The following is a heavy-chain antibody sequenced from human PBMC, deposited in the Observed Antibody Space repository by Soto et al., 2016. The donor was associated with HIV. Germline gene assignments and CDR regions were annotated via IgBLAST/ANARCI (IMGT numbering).Heavy chain of an antibody. D-gene: IGHD6-13*01. V-gene: IGHV3-53*02. CDR2: IYSGGST. J-gene: IGHJ3*01. Sequence: EVQLVETGGGLIQPGGSLRLSCAASGFTVTYNYMSWVRQAPGKGLEWVSVIYSGGSTYYADSVKGRFVISRDNSKNTLYLQMSRLRAEDTAVYYCARGPYSSSWYAFDVWGRGTMATVSS. CDR3: ARGPYSSSWYAFDV. CDR1: GFTVTYNY.